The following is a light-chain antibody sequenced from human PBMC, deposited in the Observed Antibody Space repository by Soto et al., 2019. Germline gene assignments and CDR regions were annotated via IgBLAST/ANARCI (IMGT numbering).Light chain of an antibody. J-gene: IGKJ1*01. CDR1: KTISRW. Sequence: DIQMTQSPSTLSASVGDRVTITCRASKTISRWLAWYQQKPGKAPKVLIYDASILQSGVPSKFSGSGSGEKFTLTISCLQPDDFATYYRQQNNSYSTFGQGTKVDIK. CDR3: QQNNSYST. CDR2: DAS. V-gene: IGKV1-5*01.